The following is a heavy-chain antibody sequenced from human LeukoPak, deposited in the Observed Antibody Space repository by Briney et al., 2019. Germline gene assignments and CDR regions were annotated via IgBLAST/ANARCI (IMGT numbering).Heavy chain of an antibody. D-gene: IGHD5-24*01. Sequence: GGSLRLSCVGSGFSFSTYDMGWVRQTPGKGLEGVSAISTTGGYTEDADSVKGRFTISGDNSQNTLFLQMHSLRAEDTAVYYCAKKPATIKFPFDIWGQGTLVTVSP. CDR1: GFSFSTYD. CDR2: ISTTGGYT. J-gene: IGHJ4*02. CDR3: AKKPATIKFPFDI. V-gene: IGHV3-23*01.